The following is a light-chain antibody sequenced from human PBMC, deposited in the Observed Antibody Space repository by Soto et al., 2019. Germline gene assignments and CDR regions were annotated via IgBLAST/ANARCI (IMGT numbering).Light chain of an antibody. Sequence: QSALTEPASVSGSPGQSITISCTGTSSDVDTYKYVSWYQQHPGKAPKLMIYEVSYRPSGVSDRFSGSKSGNTASLTISGLQAEDEADYYCCSYAGSTTRVQFGRGTKVTVL. CDR2: EVS. J-gene: IGLJ6*01. V-gene: IGLV2-14*01. CDR3: CSYAGSTTRVQ. CDR1: SSDVDTYKY.